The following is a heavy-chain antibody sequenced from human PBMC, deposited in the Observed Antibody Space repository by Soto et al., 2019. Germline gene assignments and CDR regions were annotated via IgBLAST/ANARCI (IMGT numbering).Heavy chain of an antibody. J-gene: IGHJ4*02. Sequence: QITLKESGPTLEKPTQNLTLTCTFSGFSLSTSGVGVGWIRQPPGKALEGLALIYWDDEKRYSPSLKSRRTITKDTYKDQVVLRVTIVDPVDTGTYYCAYKKTYYAALAGYYNSPYFNYWGLGTQVIVSS. D-gene: IGHD3-9*01. CDR3: AYKKTYYAALAGYYNSPYFNY. V-gene: IGHV2-5*02. CDR2: IYWDDEK. CDR1: GFSLSTSGVG.